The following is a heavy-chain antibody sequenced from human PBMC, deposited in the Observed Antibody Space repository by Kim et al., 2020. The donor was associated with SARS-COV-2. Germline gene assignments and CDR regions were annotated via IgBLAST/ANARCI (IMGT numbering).Heavy chain of an antibody. Sequence: RFTISRDNAKNSLYLQMNSLRDEDTAVYYCARVSGRQITMVRGVIFLMDVWGQGTTVTVSS. D-gene: IGHD3-10*01. V-gene: IGHV3-48*02. CDR3: ARVSGRQITMVRGVIFLMDV. J-gene: IGHJ6*02.